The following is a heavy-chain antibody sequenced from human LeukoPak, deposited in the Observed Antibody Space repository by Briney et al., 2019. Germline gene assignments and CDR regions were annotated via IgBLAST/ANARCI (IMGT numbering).Heavy chain of an antibody. CDR1: GYTFTSYY. V-gene: IGHV1-46*01. CDR2: INPSGGST. D-gene: IGHD5-18*01. Sequence: ASVKVSCKASGYTFTSYYMHWVRQAPGQGLEWMGIINPSGGSTSYAQKFQGRVTMTRDTSTSTVYMELSSLRSGDTAVYYCAREVGWQYSYAPDAFDIWGQGTMVTVSS. J-gene: IGHJ3*02. CDR3: AREVGWQYSYAPDAFDI.